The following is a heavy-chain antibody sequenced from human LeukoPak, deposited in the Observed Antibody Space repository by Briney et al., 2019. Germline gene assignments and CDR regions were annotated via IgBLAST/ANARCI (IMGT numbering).Heavy chain of an antibody. CDR1: GFTFSSYS. CDR3: ANLYSSGWYDGGPTPFDS. CDR2: INGNGGTT. D-gene: IGHD6-19*01. Sequence: GGSLRLSCAASGFTFSSYSMNWVRQAPGKGLEWVSTINGNGGTTYYADSVKGRFTISRDNSKRTLYLQMNSLRAEDTAVYYCANLYSSGWYDGGPTPFDSWGQGSLVSVSS. J-gene: IGHJ4*02. V-gene: IGHV3-23*01.